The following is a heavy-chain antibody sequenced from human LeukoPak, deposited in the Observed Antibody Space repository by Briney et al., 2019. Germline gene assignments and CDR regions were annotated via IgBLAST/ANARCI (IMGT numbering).Heavy chain of an antibody. D-gene: IGHD2-15*01. CDR2: ITNSGGDT. CDR3: AKDKTSCSGGTCYGAPDF. J-gene: IGHJ4*02. V-gene: IGHV3-23*01. Sequence: SGGSLRLSCAASGLTFSNYGMSWVRQAPGKGLKWVSSITNSGGDTSYADSVKGRFTISRDNSKNTLYLQMNSLRAEDTAVYYCAKDKTSCSGGTCYGAPDFWGQGTLVTVSS. CDR1: GLTFSNYG.